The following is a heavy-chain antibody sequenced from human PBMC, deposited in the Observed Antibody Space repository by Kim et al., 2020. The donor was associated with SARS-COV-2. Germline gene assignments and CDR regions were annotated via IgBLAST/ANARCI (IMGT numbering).Heavy chain of an antibody. Sequence: LTSRVTISVDTSKNQFSLKLSSVTAADTAVYYCARGHIVVVTAIGGFDYWGQGTLVTVSS. J-gene: IGHJ4*02. CDR3: ARGHIVVVTAIGGFDY. V-gene: IGHV4-34*01. D-gene: IGHD2-21*02.